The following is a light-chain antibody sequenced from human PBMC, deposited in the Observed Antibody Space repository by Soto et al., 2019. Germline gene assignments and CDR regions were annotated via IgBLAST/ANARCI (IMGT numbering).Light chain of an antibody. CDR3: QNYNTALLT. CDR1: RAMSNY. CDR2: AAS. V-gene: IGKV1-27*01. J-gene: IGKJ4*01. Sequence: DIQLTQSPSSLPASVGDRVTITCRASRAMSNYLAWYQQKPGKVPKLLIFAASTLQSGVPSRFSGSGSGTDFTLTISGLRPEDVAIYYCQNYNTALLTFGGGTKVEIK.